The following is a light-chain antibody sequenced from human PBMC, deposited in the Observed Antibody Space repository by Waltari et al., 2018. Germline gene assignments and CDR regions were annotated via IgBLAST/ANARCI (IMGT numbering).Light chain of an antibody. V-gene: IGLV2-8*01. CDR2: EVN. CDR3: SSYADSNNPYVV. J-gene: IGLJ2*01. CDR1: SSDVGNYNY. Sequence: QSALTQPPSASGWPGQSVTISCTGTSSDVGNYNYVSWYQQHPGKVPKLMIYEVNKRPSGVPDRFSGSKSGNTASLTVSGLRAEDEADYYCSSYADSNNPYVVFGGGTKLTVL.